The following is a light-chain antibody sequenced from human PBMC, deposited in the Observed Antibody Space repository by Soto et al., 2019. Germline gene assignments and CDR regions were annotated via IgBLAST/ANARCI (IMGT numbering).Light chain of an antibody. Sequence: QSVLTQPPSVSGVPGQRVTISCTGSSSNIGAGYDVHWYQQLPGTAPKLLIYGNSNRPSGVPDRFSGSKSGTSASLAITGLQAEEEADYYCQSYDSSLSGSVFGGGTKLTVL. CDR1: SSNIGAGYD. J-gene: IGLJ2*01. V-gene: IGLV1-40*01. CDR2: GNS. CDR3: QSYDSSLSGSV.